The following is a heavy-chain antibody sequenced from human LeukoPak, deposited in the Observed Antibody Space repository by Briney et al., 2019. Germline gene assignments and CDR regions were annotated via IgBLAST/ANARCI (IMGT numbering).Heavy chain of an antibody. CDR2: ISSSSSYI. V-gene: IGHV3-21*01. D-gene: IGHD4-23*01. CDR1: GPMFNWFW. Sequence: GGSLRLSCAASGPMFNWFWMSWVRQAPGKGLEWVSSISSSSSYIYYADSVKGRFTISRDNAKNSLYLQTNSLRAEDTAVYYCASDGGRSGYWGQGTLVTVSS. CDR3: ASDGGRSGY. J-gene: IGHJ4*02.